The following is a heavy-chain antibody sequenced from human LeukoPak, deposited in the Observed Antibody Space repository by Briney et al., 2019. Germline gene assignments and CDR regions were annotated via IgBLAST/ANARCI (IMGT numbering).Heavy chain of an antibody. CDR3: ARENDSSGWIDAFDI. CDR1: GGSISSYY. D-gene: IGHD3-22*01. CDR2: IYTSGST. Sequence: SETLSLTCTVSGGSISSYYWSWIRQPAGKGLEWIGRIYTSGSTNYNPSLKSRVAMSVDTSKNQFSLKLSSVTAADTAVYYCARENDSSGWIDAFDIWGQGTMVTVSS. J-gene: IGHJ3*02. V-gene: IGHV4-4*07.